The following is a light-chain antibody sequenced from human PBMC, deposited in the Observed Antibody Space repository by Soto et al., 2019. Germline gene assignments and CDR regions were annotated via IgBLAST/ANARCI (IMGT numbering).Light chain of an antibody. V-gene: IGLV2-8*01. CDR2: EVS. CDR1: SSDVGGYNY. J-gene: IGLJ1*01. CDR3: SSYAGSIRYV. Sequence: QPVLTQPPSASGSPGQSVTISCTGTSSDVGGYNYVSWYQQHPGKAPKLIISEVSKRPSGVPDRFSGSKSGNTASLTVSGLQAEDEADYYCSSYAGSIRYVFGTGTKLTVL.